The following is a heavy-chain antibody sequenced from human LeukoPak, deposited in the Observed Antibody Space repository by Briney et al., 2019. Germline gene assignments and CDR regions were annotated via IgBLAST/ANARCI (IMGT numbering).Heavy chain of an antibody. V-gene: IGHV3-30*03. J-gene: IGHJ5*02. CDR1: GFTFSYYG. CDR3: ARGGLRYFAR. D-gene: IGHD3-16*01. CDR2: ISDDGSNK. Sequence: GRSLRLSCAASGFTFSYYGMHWVRQAPGKGLEWVALISDDGSNKYHSDSVKGRFTISRDNAKNSLYLQMNSLRGEDTAVYYCARGGLRYFARWGQGTLVTVSS.